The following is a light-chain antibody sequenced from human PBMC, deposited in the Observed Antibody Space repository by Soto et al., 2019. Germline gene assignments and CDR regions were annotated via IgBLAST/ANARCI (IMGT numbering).Light chain of an antibody. CDR2: GVS. CDR1: QSIDTY. J-gene: IGKJ4*01. Sequence: DIQMTQSPSSLSASIGDRVTITCRASQSIDTYLSWYQKKPGKAPKLLMFGVSNLESGVPSRISGSGSGTDFTLTITSLEVDDFATYYCQQSYSLPVTFGGGTRVEIK. V-gene: IGKV1-39*01. CDR3: QQSYSLPVT.